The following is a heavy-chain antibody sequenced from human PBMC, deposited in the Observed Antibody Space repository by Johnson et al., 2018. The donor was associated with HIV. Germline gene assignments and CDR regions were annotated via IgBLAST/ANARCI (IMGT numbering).Heavy chain of an antibody. CDR1: GFTFSSYW. D-gene: IGHD3-10*01. CDR2: ISYDGSNK. J-gene: IGHJ3*02. Sequence: QVQLVESGGGVVQPGGSLRLSCAASGFTFSSYWMSWVRQAPGKGLEWVAVISYDGSNKYYADSVKGRFTISRDSSKDTLYVQMNSLRGEDTAVYYCARDPDPFREYHGDAFDIWGQGTVVTVSS. V-gene: IGHV3-30*19. CDR3: ARDPDPFREYHGDAFDI.